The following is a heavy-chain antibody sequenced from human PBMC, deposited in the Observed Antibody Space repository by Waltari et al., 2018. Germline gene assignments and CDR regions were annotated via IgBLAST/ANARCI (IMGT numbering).Heavy chain of an antibody. J-gene: IGHJ4*02. Sequence: QLQLQESGPGLVKPSETLSHTCTVPGGSISSSRYSWGLFRQPPGKGVEWIGSIYYSGSTYNNPSLKSRVTISVDTSNNQFSLKLSSVTAADTAVYYCARRGSSGLDYWGQGTLVTVSS. CDR1: GGSISSSRYS. CDR2: IYYSGST. CDR3: ARRGSSGLDY. D-gene: IGHD6-19*01. V-gene: IGHV4-39*01.